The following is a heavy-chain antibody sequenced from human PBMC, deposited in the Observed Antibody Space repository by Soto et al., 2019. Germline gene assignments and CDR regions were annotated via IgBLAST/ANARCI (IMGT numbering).Heavy chain of an antibody. CDR2: MNPNSGNT. D-gene: IGHD2-2*01. V-gene: IGHV1-8*01. CDR1: GYTFTSYD. Sequence: GASVKVSCKASGYTFTSYDINCVRQATGQGLELMGWMNPNSGNTGYAQKFQGRVTMTRNTSISTAYMELSSLRSEDTAVYYCARIPSRYCSSTSCPRRAFDIWGQGTMVTVSS. CDR3: ARIPSRYCSSTSCPRRAFDI. J-gene: IGHJ3*02.